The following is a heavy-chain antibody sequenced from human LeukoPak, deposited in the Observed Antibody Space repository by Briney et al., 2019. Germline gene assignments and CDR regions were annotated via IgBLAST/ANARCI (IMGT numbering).Heavy chain of an antibody. D-gene: IGHD3-10*01. J-gene: IGHJ1*01. Sequence: PSETLSLTCAVYGGSFSGYYWSWIRQPPGKGLEWIGEINHSGSTNYNPSLKSRVTISVDTSKNQFSLKLSSVTAADTAVYYCARGVYGSGSYYVGKGYFQHWGQGTLVTVSS. CDR2: INHSGST. V-gene: IGHV4-34*01. CDR1: GGSFSGYY. CDR3: ARGVYGSGSYYVGKGYFQH.